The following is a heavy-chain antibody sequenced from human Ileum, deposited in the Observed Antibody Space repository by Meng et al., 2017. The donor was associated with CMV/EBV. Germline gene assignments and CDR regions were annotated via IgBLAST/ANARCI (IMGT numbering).Heavy chain of an antibody. CDR1: GFTFSSYA. Sequence: SGFTFSSYAMHWVRPAPGKGLEWVAVISYDGSNKYYADSVKGRFTISRDNSKNTLYLQMNSLRAEDTAVYYCARGYCSSTSCYPLDYWGQGTLVTVSS. D-gene: IGHD2-2*01. V-gene: IGHV3-30*04. J-gene: IGHJ4*02. CDR3: ARGYCSSTSCYPLDY. CDR2: ISYDGSNK.